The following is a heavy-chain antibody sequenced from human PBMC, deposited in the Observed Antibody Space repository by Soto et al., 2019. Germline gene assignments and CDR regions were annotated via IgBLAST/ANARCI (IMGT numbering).Heavy chain of an antibody. Sequence: GGSLRLSCAAPGFTFSSHWMNWVRQAPGKGLVWVSRISGDGRTTSHADSVKGRFTISRDNAKNTLYLQMNSLRVEDTAVYYCARGVPNCSSSSCYFDFWGQGILVTVSS. J-gene: IGHJ4*02. CDR1: GFTFSSHW. V-gene: IGHV3-74*01. D-gene: IGHD2-2*01. CDR2: ISGDGRTT. CDR3: ARGVPNCSSSSCYFDF.